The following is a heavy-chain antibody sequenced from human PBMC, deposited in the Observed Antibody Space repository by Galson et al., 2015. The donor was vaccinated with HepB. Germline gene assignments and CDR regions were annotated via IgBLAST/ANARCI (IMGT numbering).Heavy chain of an antibody. J-gene: IGHJ4*02. CDR1: GFTFSQYT. D-gene: IGHD3-10*01. CDR2: ISGYYTI. CDR3: ARRSFGNSFDY. Sequence: SLRLSCAASGFTFSQYTMNWVRQAPGKGLEWVSSISGYYTIYYADSVKGRFTISRDNAQNSLYLQMNSLRDEDTAVYYCARRSFGNSFDYWGRGTLVTVSS. V-gene: IGHV3-69-1*01.